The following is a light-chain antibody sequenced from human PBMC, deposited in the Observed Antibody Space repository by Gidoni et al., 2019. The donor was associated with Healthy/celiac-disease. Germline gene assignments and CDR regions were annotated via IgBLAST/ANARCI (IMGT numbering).Light chain of an antibody. CDR3: SSYTSSSTPVV. Sequence: QSALTQPAPVSGSPGQPIPISCTGTSSDVGGYNSVSWYQQHPGKAPKLMIYDVSNRPSGVSNRFAGSKSGNTASLTISGLQAEDEADYYCSSYTSSSTPVVFGGGTKLTVL. J-gene: IGLJ2*01. V-gene: IGLV2-14*03. CDR2: DVS. CDR1: SSDVGGYNS.